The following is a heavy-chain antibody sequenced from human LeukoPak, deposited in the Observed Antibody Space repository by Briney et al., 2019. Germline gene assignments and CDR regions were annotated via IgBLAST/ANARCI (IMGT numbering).Heavy chain of an antibody. CDR1: GYTFTSYG. CDR2: ISAYNGNT. D-gene: IGHD5-18*01. Sequence: GASVKVSCKASGYTFTSYGISWVRQAPGQGLEWMGWISAYNGNTNYAQKLQGRVTMSTDTSTSIAFMVLRSRRSDDTALYCGAGDTWIEPNGFDPWGQGTLVTVSS. V-gene: IGHV1-18*01. CDR3: AGDTWIEPNGFDP. J-gene: IGHJ5*02.